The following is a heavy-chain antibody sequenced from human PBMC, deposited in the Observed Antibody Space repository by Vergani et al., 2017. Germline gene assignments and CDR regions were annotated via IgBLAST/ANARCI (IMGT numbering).Heavy chain of an antibody. Sequence: QVQLQESGPGLVKPSETLTLTCTVSGGSVSSGSYYWSWIRQPPGKGLEWIGYIYYSGSTNYNPSLKSLVTISVDTSKNQFSLKLSSVTAADTAVYYCARVASTTTVXTPGGNYNYFGMDVWAQGTTVTVSS. J-gene: IGHJ6*02. CDR3: ARVASTTTVXTPGGNYNYFGMDV. V-gene: IGHV4-61*01. D-gene: IGHD4-23*01. CDR1: GGSVSSGSYY. CDR2: IYYSGST.